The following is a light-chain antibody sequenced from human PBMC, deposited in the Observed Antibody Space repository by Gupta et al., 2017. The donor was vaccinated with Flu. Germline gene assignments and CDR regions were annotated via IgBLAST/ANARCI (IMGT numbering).Light chain of an antibody. Sequence: SYVLTQPPSVSVAPGQTDRITCGGNNIGGKTVHWFQQKPGQAPVLVVYDDTFRPSGIPERFSGSNSGNMATLTMSRVEAGDEADYYCQVWDSSSDHPGVFGGGTKLTVL. J-gene: IGLJ3*02. CDR2: DDT. CDR3: QVWDSSSDHPGV. CDR1: NIGGKT. V-gene: IGLV3-21*02.